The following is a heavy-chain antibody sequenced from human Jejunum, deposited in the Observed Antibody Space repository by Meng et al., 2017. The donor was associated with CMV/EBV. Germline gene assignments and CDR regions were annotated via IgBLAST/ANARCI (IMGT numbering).Heavy chain of an antibody. CDR1: GYSFTSAW. J-gene: IGHJ4*02. CDR3: ARYRDSSSYFDH. Sequence: FGYSFTSAWIGWVRQLPGKGLEWMGLIYPGDSDTRSSPSFQGHVTISVDKSIATAYLQWSSLKASDTAMYYCARYRDSSSYFDHWGQATLVTVSS. D-gene: IGHD5-12*01. V-gene: IGHV5-51*01. CDR2: IYPGDSDT.